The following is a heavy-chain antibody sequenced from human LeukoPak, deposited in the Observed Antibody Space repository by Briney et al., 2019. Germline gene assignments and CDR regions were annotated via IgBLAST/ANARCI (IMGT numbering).Heavy chain of an antibody. CDR2: IIPIFGTA. Sequence: GASVKVSCKASGGTFSSYAIIWVRQAPGQGLEWMGGIIPIFGTANYAQKFQGRVTITADESTSTAYMELSSLRSEDTAVYYCARAPIVVVPAAIQNWFDPWGQGTLVTVSS. V-gene: IGHV1-69*13. D-gene: IGHD2-2*01. CDR3: ARAPIVVVPAAIQNWFDP. J-gene: IGHJ5*02. CDR1: GGTFSSYA.